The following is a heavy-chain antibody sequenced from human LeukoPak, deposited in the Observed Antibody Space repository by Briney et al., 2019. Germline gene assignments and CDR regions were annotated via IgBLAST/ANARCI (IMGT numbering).Heavy chain of an antibody. CDR1: GYTFTSYG. CDR2: ISAYNGNT. CDR3: ARSAGTLRSFDY. Sequence: ASVKVSFKASGYTFTSYGISWVRQAPGQGREWMGWISAYNGNTNYAQKLQGRVTMTTDTSTSTAYMELRSLRSDDTAVYYCARSAGTLRSFDYWGQGTLVTVSS. J-gene: IGHJ4*02. D-gene: IGHD5-12*01. V-gene: IGHV1-18*01.